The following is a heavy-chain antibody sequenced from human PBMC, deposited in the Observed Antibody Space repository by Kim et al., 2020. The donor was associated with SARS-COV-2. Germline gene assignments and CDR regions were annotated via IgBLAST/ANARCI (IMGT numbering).Heavy chain of an antibody. CDR2: INPYSGDT. J-gene: IGHJ4*02. CDR3: ARSEHFWSGHYLDY. Sequence: ASVKVSCKASGYTFTDYYIHWVRQAPGQGLEWMGWINPYSGDTNYAQKFQGRVTMTRDTSISTPYAELSSLRSDDTALYYCARSEHFWSGHYLDYWGQGTLITVSS. D-gene: IGHD3-3*01. V-gene: IGHV1-2*02. CDR1: GYTFTDYY.